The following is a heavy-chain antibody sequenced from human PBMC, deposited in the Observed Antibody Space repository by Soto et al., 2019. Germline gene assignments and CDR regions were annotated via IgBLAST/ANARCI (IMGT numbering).Heavy chain of an antibody. CDR3: ARDGRKYGDFLRPHGAFDH. D-gene: IGHD4-17*01. J-gene: IGHJ4*02. CDR1: VASISTSSSY. V-gene: IGHV4-39*02. Sequence: QLQLQESGPGLVKPSETLSLTCTVSVASISTSSSYWGWIRQPPGKGLEWIGSIYYSGSTFYNPSLMSRVTMFLDTSNNQLSLKLRSVTAAVTAVYYCARDGRKYGDFLRPHGAFDHWGQGTLVTVSS. CDR2: IYYSGST.